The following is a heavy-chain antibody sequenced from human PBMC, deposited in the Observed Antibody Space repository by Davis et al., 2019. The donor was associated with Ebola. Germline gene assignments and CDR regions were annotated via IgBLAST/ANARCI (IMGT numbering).Heavy chain of an antibody. J-gene: IGHJ6*02. Sequence: GESLKISCAASGFTFTNYAMSWVRQAPGKGLEWVSAISGSGASIYYADSVKGRFTISRDNSKNTLYLQMNSLRAEDTAVYYCAKAYSPSGAFLEWLDYYYYGMDVWGQGTTVTVSS. D-gene: IGHD3-3*01. CDR2: ISGSGASI. CDR1: GFTFTNYA. CDR3: AKAYSPSGAFLEWLDYYYYGMDV. V-gene: IGHV3-23*01.